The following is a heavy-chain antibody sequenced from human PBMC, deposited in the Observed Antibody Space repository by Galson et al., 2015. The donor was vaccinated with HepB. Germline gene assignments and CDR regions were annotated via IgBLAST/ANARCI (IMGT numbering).Heavy chain of an antibody. Sequence: ETLSLTCTVSGGSISSSSYYWGWIRQPPGKGLEWIESIYYSGSTYYNPSLKSRVTISVDTSKNQFSLKLSSVTAADTAVYYCARLAVDTAMVTISPFDHWGQGTLVTVSS. CDR1: GGSISSSSYY. V-gene: IGHV4-39*01. CDR2: IYYSGST. D-gene: IGHD5-18*01. J-gene: IGHJ4*02. CDR3: ARLAVDTAMVTISPFDH.